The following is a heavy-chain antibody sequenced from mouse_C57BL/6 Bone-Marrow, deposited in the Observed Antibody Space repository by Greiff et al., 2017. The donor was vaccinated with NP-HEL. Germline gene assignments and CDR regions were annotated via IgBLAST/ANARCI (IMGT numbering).Heavy chain of an antibody. D-gene: IGHD1-1*01. CDR2: IDPETGGT. CDR3: TAGGIYYYGSRDAMDY. V-gene: IGHV1-15*01. CDR1: GYTFTDYE. J-gene: IGHJ4*01. Sequence: VQLQESGAELVRPGASVTLSCKASGYTFTDYEMRWVKQTPVHGLEWIGAIDPETGGTAYTQKFKGKAILTADKSSSTAYMELRSLTSEDSAVYYCTAGGIYYYGSRDAMDYWGQGTSVTVSS.